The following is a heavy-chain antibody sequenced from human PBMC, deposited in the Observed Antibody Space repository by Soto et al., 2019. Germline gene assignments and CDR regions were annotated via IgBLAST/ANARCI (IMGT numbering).Heavy chain of an antibody. D-gene: IGHD5-18*01. Sequence: PSETLSLTCAVYGGSFSGYYWSWIRQPPGKGLEWIGYIYHSGSTYYNPSLKSRVTISVDRSKNQFSLKLSSVTAADTAVYYCARSGYSYGPNPPLYWGQGTLVTVSS. J-gene: IGHJ4*02. V-gene: IGHV4-34*01. CDR2: IYHSGST. CDR1: GGSFSGYY. CDR3: ARSGYSYGPNPPLY.